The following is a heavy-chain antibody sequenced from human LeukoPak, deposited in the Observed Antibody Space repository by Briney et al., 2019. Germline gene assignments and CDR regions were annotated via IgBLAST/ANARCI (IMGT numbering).Heavy chain of an antibody. Sequence: SETLSLTCTVSGASLSGYYWSRIRQPPGKGLEWIAYIYYSGTTNYNPSLKSRVTVPVDTSKNQISLKLTSVTAADTAMYYCARESHAFDIWGQGTMVTVSS. CDR3: ARESHAFDI. CDR1: GASLSGYY. J-gene: IGHJ3*02. V-gene: IGHV4-59*01. CDR2: IYYSGTT.